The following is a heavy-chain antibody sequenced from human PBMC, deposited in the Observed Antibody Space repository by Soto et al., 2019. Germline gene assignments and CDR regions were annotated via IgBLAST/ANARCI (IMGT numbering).Heavy chain of an antibody. J-gene: IGHJ5*02. Sequence: GSGPTLVNPTQTLTLTCPFSGFSLTTSGVGVGWIRQPPGKALEWLALIYWDDDKRYSPSLKNRLTITKDTSKNQVVLTMTNMDPVDTATYYCAHDYYSASSTSMRKCNWFDPWGQGTLVTVSS. CDR2: IYWDDDK. CDR1: GFSLTTSGVG. V-gene: IGHV2-5*02. D-gene: IGHD3-10*01. CDR3: AHDYYSASSTSMRKCNWFDP.